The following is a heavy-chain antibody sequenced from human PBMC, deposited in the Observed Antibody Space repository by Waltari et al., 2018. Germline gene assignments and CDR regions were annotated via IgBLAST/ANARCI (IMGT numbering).Heavy chain of an antibody. Sequence: QVQLVESGGGVVQPGRSLRLSCAASGFTFSSYAMHWVRQAPGKGLEWVAVISYDGSNKYYADSVKGRFTISRDNSKNTLYLQMNSLRAEDTAVYYCARGLTGGRVVVAATLDYWGQGTLVTVSS. CDR2: ISYDGSNK. D-gene: IGHD2-15*01. J-gene: IGHJ4*02. V-gene: IGHV3-30-3*01. CDR1: GFTFSSYA. CDR3: ARGLTGGRVVVAATLDY.